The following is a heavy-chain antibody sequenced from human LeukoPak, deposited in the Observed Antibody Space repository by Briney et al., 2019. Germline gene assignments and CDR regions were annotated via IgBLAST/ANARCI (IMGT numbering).Heavy chain of an antibody. J-gene: IGHJ5*02. CDR2: ISSSSYI. Sequence: GGSLRLSCAASGFTFSSYSMNWVRQAPGKGLEWVSSISSSSYIYYADSVKGRFTISRDNAKNSLYLQMNSLRAEDTAVYYCARDKHSGYDGWFDPWGQGTLVTVSS. D-gene: IGHD5-12*01. CDR1: GFTFSSYS. V-gene: IGHV3-21*01. CDR3: ARDKHSGYDGWFDP.